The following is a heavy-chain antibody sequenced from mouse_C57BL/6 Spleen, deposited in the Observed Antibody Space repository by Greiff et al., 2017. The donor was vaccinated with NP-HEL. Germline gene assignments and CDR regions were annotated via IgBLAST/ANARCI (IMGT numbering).Heavy chain of an antibody. V-gene: IGHV1-82*01. CDR1: GYAFRSSW. J-gene: IGHJ4*01. CDR2: IYPGDGDT. D-gene: IGHD1-1*01. Sequence: QVQLQQSGPELVKPGASVKISCKASGYAFRSSWMNWVKQRPGKGLEWIGRIYPGDGDTNYNGKFKGKATLTADKSSSTAYMQLSSLTSEDSAVYFCARWGGSYGSGDYAMDYWGQGTSVTVSS. CDR3: ARWGGSYGSGDYAMDY.